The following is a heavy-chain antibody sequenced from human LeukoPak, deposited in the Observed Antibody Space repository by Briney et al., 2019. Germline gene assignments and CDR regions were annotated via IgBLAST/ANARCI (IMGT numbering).Heavy chain of an antibody. CDR3: ARESGYCTNGVCLDYGMDV. V-gene: IGHV3-30-3*01. Sequence: GRSLRLSCAAPGFTFSSYAMHWVRQAPGKGLEWVAVISYDGSNKYYADSVKGRFTISRDNSKNTLYLQMNSLRAEDTAVYYCARESGYCTNGVCLDYGMDVWGQGTTVTVSS. CDR2: ISYDGSNK. D-gene: IGHD2-8*01. CDR1: GFTFSSYA. J-gene: IGHJ6*02.